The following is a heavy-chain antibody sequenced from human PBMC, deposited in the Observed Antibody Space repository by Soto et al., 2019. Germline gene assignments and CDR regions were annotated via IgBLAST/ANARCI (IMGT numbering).Heavy chain of an antibody. Sequence: QVQLVQSGAEVKKPGSSVKVSCKASGGTFSSYAISWVRQAPGQGLEWMGGIIPIFGTANYAQKFQGRVTITADESTSTAYMELSSLRSEDTAVYYCARDQNCSGGSCDTSGAFDIWGQGTMFTVSS. J-gene: IGHJ3*02. CDR1: GGTFSSYA. D-gene: IGHD2-15*01. CDR2: IIPIFGTA. V-gene: IGHV1-69*12. CDR3: ARDQNCSGGSCDTSGAFDI.